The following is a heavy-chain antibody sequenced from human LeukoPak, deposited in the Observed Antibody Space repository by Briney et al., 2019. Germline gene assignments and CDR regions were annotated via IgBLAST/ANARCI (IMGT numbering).Heavy chain of an antibody. CDR3: AARPADGRGIILPFDY. J-gene: IGHJ4*02. CDR1: GFTFSSYA. CDR2: ISGSGGST. Sequence: GGSLRLSCAASGFTFSSYAMSWVRQAPGKGLEWVSAISGSGGSTYYADSVKGRFTISRDNSKNTLSLQMNSLRAEDTAVYYCAARPADGRGIILPFDYWGQGTLVTVSS. D-gene: IGHD1-14*01. V-gene: IGHV3-23*01.